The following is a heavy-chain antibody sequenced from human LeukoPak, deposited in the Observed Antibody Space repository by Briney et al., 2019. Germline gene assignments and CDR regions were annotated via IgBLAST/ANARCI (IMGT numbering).Heavy chain of an antibody. CDR1: GGSISSRTYY. J-gene: IGHJ3*02. CDR3: ARGPYSYDSSGAFDI. Sequence: SETLSLTCSVSGGSISSRTYYWGWIRQPPGKELEWIGSIYYTGNAYYNPSLKSRVTISVDTSENQFSLKLTSVTAADTAVYFCARGPYSYDSSGAFDIWGQGTMVTVSS. V-gene: IGHV4-39*07. CDR2: IYYTGNA. D-gene: IGHD3-22*01.